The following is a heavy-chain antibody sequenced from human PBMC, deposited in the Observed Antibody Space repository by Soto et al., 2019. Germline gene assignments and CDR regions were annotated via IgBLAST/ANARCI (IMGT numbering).Heavy chain of an antibody. CDR1: GFTFSNYA. CDR3: AKHDRGDYMAS. V-gene: IGHV3-23*01. CDR2: ISGTGTST. D-gene: IGHD3-16*01. Sequence: EVQVLESGGDLVQPGGSLRLSCVASGFTFSNYAMSWVRQAPGRGLEWVSTISGTGTSTYYPDFVKGRFTISRDNSKNSPYVQMNSLRAEDTAVYSCAKHDRGDYMASWGQGTLVTVSS. J-gene: IGHJ4*02.